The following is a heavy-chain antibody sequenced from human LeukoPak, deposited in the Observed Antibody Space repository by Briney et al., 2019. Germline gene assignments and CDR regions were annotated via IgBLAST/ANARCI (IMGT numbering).Heavy chain of an antibody. D-gene: IGHD3-22*01. CDR1: GGSISSYY. V-gene: IGHV4-59*01. CDR3: ARVGFYDGSGYYSGLFDY. J-gene: IGHJ4*02. CDR2: IYYSGST. Sequence: LETLSLTCTVSGGSISSYYWSWIRQPPGKGLEWIGYIYYSGSTVYKPSLKSRVTISVDTSKSQFSLKLSSVTAADTAVYYCARVGFYDGSGYYSGLFDYWGQGTLVTVSS.